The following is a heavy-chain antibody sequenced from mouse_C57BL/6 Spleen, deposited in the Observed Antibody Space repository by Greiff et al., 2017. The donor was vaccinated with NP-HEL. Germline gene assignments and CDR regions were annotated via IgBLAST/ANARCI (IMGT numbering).Heavy chain of an antibody. CDR2: IWSGGST. V-gene: IGHV2-2*01. CDR3: ARKNWGDYYAMDY. D-gene: IGHD4-1*01. Sequence: QVQLKESGPGLVQPLQSLSITCTVSGFSLTSYGVHWVRQSPGKGLEWLGVIWSGGSTDYNAAFISRLSISKDNSKSQVFFKMNSLQADDTAIYYCARKNWGDYYAMDYWGQGTSVTVSS. J-gene: IGHJ4*01. CDR1: GFSLTSYG.